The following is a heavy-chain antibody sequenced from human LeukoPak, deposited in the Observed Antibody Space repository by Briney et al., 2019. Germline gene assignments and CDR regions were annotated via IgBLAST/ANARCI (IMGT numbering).Heavy chain of an antibody. CDR3: AKEATDSYFDY. CDR2: IKQDGSEI. CDR1: GFTVSSNY. V-gene: IGHV3-7*01. D-gene: IGHD1-26*01. Sequence: GGSLRLSCAASGFTVSSNYMSWVRQAPGKGLEWVANIKQDGSEIYYVDSVNGRFTISRDNAKNSLYLQMNSLRAEDTAVYYCAKEATDSYFDYWGQGTLVTVSS. J-gene: IGHJ4*02.